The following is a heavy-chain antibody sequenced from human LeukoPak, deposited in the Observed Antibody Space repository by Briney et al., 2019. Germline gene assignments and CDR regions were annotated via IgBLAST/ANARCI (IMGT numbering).Heavy chain of an antibody. D-gene: IGHD2-2*01. V-gene: IGHV3-23*01. J-gene: IGHJ4*02. CDR1: GFTFRSYA. CDR3: AKVSRFAVVPAAMLDY. CDR2: ISGSGDTT. Sequence: GGSLRLSCAASGFTFRSYAMSWVRQAPGKGLEWVSAISGSGDTTYYADSVKGRFTMSRENFKNTLYLQMNSLRAEDTAVYYCAKVSRFAVVPAAMLDYWGQGIQVTVSS.